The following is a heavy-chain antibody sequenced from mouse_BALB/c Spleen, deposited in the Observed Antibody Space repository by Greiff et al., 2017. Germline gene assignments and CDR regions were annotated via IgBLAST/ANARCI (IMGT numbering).Heavy chain of an antibody. V-gene: IGHV14-3*02. J-gene: IGHJ1*01. CDR2: IDPANGNT. CDR1: GFNIKDTY. Sequence: EVQLQQSGAELVKPVASVKLSCTASGFNIKDTYMHWVKQRPEQGLEWIGRIDPANGNTKYDPKFQGKATITADTSSNTAYLQLSSLTSEDTAVYDCARSKTWDWYFDVWGAGTTVTVSA. D-gene: IGHD3-2*01. CDR3: ARSKTWDWYFDV.